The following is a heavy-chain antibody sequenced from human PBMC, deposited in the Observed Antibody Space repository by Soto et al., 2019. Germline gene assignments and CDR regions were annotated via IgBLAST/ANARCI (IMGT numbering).Heavy chain of an antibody. D-gene: IGHD5-18*01. Sequence: QVQLQESGPGLVKPSETLSLTCTVSGGSISSYYWSWIRQPAGKGLEWIGRIYTSGSTNYNPSLKSRVTMSVDTSKNQFSLKLSSVTAADTAVYYCARDSQIQLWFPARNWFDPWGQGTLVTVSS. CDR3: ARDSQIQLWFPARNWFDP. CDR1: GGSISSYY. V-gene: IGHV4-4*07. CDR2: IYTSGST. J-gene: IGHJ5*02.